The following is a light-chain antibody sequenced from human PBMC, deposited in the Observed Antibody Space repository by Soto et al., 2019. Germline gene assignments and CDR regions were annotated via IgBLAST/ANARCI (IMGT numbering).Light chain of an antibody. J-gene: IGKJ5*01. Sequence: EVVMTQSPATLSVSPGERVTLSCRASQSVRSNLAWYQQKPGQSPRLLIYDVSIRATGVPARFSGTGSETDFTLTISGLQSEDSAVYFCQQYNNWPFSFGQGTRLEIK. CDR2: DVS. V-gene: IGKV3-15*01. CDR3: QQYNNWPFS. CDR1: QSVRSN.